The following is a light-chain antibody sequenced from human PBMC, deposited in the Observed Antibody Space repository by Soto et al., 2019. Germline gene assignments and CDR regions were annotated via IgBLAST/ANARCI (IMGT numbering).Light chain of an antibody. CDR1: QSLVYSDGNTY. Sequence: DVVMTQSPLSLPVTLGQPASISCRSSQSLVYSDGNTYLNWFHQRPGQSPRRLIYKVSNRDSGVPDRFSGSGSGTDFTLKISRVEAEDVGAYYCIQGTYWPRLTFGGGTKVEIK. CDR2: KVS. CDR3: IQGTYWPRLT. V-gene: IGKV2-30*01. J-gene: IGKJ4*01.